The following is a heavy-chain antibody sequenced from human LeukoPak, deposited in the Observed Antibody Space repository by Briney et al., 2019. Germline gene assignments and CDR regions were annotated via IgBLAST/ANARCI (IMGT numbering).Heavy chain of an antibody. CDR2: IIPILGIA. V-gene: IGHV1-69*04. CDR1: GGTFSSYA. Sequence: SVKVSCKASGGTFSSYAISWVRQAPGQGLEWMGRIIPILGIANYAQKFQGRVTITADKSTSTAYMELSSLRSEDTAVYYCARDWPTVMSLYYYYGMDVWGQGTTVTVSS. J-gene: IGHJ6*02. CDR3: ARDWPTVMSLYYYYGMDV. D-gene: IGHD4-4*01.